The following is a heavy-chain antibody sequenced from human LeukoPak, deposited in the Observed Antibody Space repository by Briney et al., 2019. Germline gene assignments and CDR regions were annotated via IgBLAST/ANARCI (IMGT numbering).Heavy chain of an antibody. CDR1: GFTFSRYS. V-gene: IGHV4-34*01. J-gene: IGHJ6*03. CDR2: INHSGGT. CDR3: ARVKDPGGYYYYYYMDV. D-gene: IGHD3-16*01. Sequence: GSLRLSCAASGFTFSRYSMNWVRQPPGKGLEWIGEINHSGGTKYNPSLKSRVTISVDTSKNQFSLKLSSVTAADTAMYYCARVKDPGGYYYYYYMDVWGKGTTVTVSS.